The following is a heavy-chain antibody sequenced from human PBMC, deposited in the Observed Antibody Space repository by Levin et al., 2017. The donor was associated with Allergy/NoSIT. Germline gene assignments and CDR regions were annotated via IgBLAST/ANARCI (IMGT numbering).Heavy chain of an antibody. Sequence: GESLKISCAASGFTFSSYGMHWVRQAPGKGLEWVAVISYDGSNKYYADSVKGRFTISRDNSKNTLYLQMNSLRAEDTAVYYCAKDRALGDYSYYYYYGIDVWGQGTTVTVSS. CDR3: AKDRALGDYSYYYYYGIDV. V-gene: IGHV3-30*18. J-gene: IGHJ6*02. CDR1: GFTFSSYG. CDR2: ISYDGSNK. D-gene: IGHD4-17*01.